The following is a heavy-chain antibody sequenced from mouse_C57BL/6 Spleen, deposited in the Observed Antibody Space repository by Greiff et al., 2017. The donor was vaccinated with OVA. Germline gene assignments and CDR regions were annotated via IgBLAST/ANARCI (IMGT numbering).Heavy chain of an antibody. Sequence: VKLMESGAELVRPGTSVKVSCKASGYAFTNYLIEWVKQRPGQGLEWIGVINPGSGGTNYNEKFKGKATLTADKSSSTAYMQLSSLTSEDSAVYFCARGPTVVEGYFDVWGTGTTVTVSS. V-gene: IGHV1-54*01. CDR2: INPGSGGT. J-gene: IGHJ1*03. CDR1: GYAFTNYL. D-gene: IGHD1-1*01. CDR3: ARGPTVVEGYFDV.